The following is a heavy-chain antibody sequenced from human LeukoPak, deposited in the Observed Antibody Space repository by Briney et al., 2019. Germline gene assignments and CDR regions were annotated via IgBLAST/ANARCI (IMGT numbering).Heavy chain of an antibody. D-gene: IGHD2-15*01. CDR3: ARKISYISVFDY. CDR1: GGSISSYY. V-gene: IGHV4-59*01. J-gene: IGHJ4*02. Sequence: SETLSLTCTVSGGSISSYYWSWIRHPPGQGLEWIGYISDSGSTNYNPFLKSRITISGDTPGNQVSLKLSSVTAADTAVYYCARKISYISVFDYWGQGTLVTVSS. CDR2: ISDSGST.